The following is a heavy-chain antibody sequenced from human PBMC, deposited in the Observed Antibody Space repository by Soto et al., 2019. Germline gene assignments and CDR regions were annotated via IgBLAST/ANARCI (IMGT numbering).Heavy chain of an antibody. V-gene: IGHV3-33*01. J-gene: IGHJ6*02. CDR1: GFTFSSYG. D-gene: IGHD3-10*01. CDR2: IWYDGSNK. Sequence: GGSLRLSCAASGFTFSSYGMHWVRQAPGKGLEWVAVIWYDGSNKYYADSVKGRFTISRDNSKNTLYLQMNSLRAEDTAVYYCARDSHGNYYYAGDYGMDVWGQGTTVTVSS. CDR3: ARDSHGNYYYAGDYGMDV.